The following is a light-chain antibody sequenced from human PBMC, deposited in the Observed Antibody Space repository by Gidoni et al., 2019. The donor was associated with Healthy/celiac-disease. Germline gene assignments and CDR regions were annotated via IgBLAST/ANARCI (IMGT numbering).Light chain of an antibody. CDR1: QSISSW. CDR3: QQYNSYPLT. CDR2: KAS. V-gene: IGKV1-5*03. J-gene: IGKJ4*01. Sequence: DIQMTQSPSTLSASVGDRVTITCRASQSISSWLAWYQQKPGKAPKLLISKASSLESGVPSRFSDSGSGTEFTLTISSLQPDDFATYYCQQYNSYPLTFGGGTKVEIK.